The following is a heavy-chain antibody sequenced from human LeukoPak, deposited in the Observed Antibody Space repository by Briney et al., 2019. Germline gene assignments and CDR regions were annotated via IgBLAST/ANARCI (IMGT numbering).Heavy chain of an antibody. CDR2: INWYGGST. V-gene: IGHV3-20*04. CDR1: GFTFVDYG. D-gene: IGHD6-19*01. J-gene: IGHJ6*03. CDR3: ARVLAVAGTMDYYYMDV. Sequence: GWSLRLSCAASGFTFVDYGLSWLRQAPGKGLEGVAGINWYGGSTGYADSVKGRFTISRDNAKNSLYLQMNSLRAEDTALYYCARVLAVAGTMDYYYMDVWGKGTTVTVSS.